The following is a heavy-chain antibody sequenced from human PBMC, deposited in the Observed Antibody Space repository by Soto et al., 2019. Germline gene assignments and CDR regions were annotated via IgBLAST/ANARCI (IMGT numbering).Heavy chain of an antibody. J-gene: IGHJ5*02. Sequence: QVQLVQSGAEVKKPGASVKVSCKASGYTFTSYDINWVRQATGQGLEWMGWMNPNSGNTGYAQKFQGSXTXTXXTSISTAYMELSSLRSEDTAVYYCAREKGSSGFDPWGQGTLVTVSS. CDR2: MNPNSGNT. CDR1: GYTFTSYD. V-gene: IGHV1-8*01. CDR3: AREKGSSGFDP. D-gene: IGHD6-6*01.